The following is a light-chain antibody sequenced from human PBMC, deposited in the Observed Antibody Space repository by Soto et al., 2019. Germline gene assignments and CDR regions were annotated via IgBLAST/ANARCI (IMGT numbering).Light chain of an antibody. CDR2: DAS. CDR1: QSVKSY. V-gene: IGKV3-11*01. Sequence: ENVLTQSPVTLSFSPGERATLSCRASQSVKSYLDWYQLKPCQAPRLLIYDASNRAAGIPFRFSGRVSGTYFTVTLMCLYPEDLAVYFCQSRSSWPPVLTFGGGTKVEIK. CDR3: QSRSSWPPVLT. J-gene: IGKJ4*01.